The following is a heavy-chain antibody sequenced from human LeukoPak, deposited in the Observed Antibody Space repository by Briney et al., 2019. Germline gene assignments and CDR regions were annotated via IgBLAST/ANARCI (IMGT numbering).Heavy chain of an antibody. CDR3: ATSRLYYDILTGYYSPEDDAFNI. V-gene: IGHV4-59*08. CDR2: IYSSGST. J-gene: IGHJ3*02. Sequence: PSETLSLTCTVSGGSLSNYYWSWIRQPPGQGLEWIGYIYSSGSTNYNPSLESRVTISEDTSKNQVSLKLSSVTAADTAVYYCATSRLYYDILTGYYSPEDDAFNIWGQGTMVTVSS. CDR1: GGSLSNYY. D-gene: IGHD3-9*01.